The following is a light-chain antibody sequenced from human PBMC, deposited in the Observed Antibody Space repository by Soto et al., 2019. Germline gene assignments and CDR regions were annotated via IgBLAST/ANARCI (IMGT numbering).Light chain of an antibody. J-gene: IGKJ2*01. V-gene: IGKV3-20*01. CDR1: QSVSTTS. CDR2: GAS. Sequence: EIVLTQSPGTLSLSPGERATLSCRASQSVSTTSLAGYQQNPSQAPRLLIYGASSRATGIPDRFSGSGSGTDFTLTISRLEPEDFAVYYCQQYGSSPATFGQGTKLEIK. CDR3: QQYGSSPAT.